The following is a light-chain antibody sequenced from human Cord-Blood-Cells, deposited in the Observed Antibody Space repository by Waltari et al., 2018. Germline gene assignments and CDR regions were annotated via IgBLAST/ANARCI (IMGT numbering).Light chain of an antibody. CDR3: QQYKNWPRT. V-gene: IGKV3-15*01. CDR2: GSS. CDR1: QSVSSN. Sequence: DIVMTQSPATLSVSPGERAPLYCRASQSVSSNLAWYQQKPRQAPRRLIYGSSTRATGIPARFSGNGAGKEYTLTLSSLQSEDFAVYDCQQYKNWPRTFGQGTKVEIK. J-gene: IGKJ1*01.